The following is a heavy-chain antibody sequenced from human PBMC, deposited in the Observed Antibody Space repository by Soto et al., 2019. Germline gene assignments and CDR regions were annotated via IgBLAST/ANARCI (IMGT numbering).Heavy chain of an antibody. D-gene: IGHD3-3*01. CDR1: GFTFTSSA. V-gene: IGHV1-58*01. J-gene: IGHJ6*02. CDR2: IVVGSGNT. CDR3: AASRGTEYYDFWSGYYTAHYYGMDV. Sequence: SVKVSCKASGFTFTSSAVQWVRQARGQRLEWIGWIVVGSGNTNYAQKFQERVTITRDMSTSTAYMELSSLRSEDTAVYYCAASRGTEYYDFWSGYYTAHYYGMDVWGQGTTVTVSS.